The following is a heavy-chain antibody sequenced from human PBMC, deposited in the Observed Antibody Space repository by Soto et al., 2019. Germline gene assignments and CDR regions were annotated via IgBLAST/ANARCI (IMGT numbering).Heavy chain of an antibody. J-gene: IGHJ4*02. CDR3: ARARGSYYNFDY. CDR2: IKYSGTT. D-gene: IGHD3-10*01. CDR1: GGSISSSRCH. V-gene: IGHV4-39*07. Sequence: SETLSLTCTVSGGSISSSRCHWGWIRQPPGKGLEWIASIKYSGTTFYNPSLKSRVTISVDTSKNQFSLKLNSVTAADTALFYCARARGSYYNFDYWGQGTLVTVSS.